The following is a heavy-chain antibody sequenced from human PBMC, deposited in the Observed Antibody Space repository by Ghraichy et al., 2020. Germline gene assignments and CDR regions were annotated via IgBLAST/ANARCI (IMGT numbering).Heavy chain of an antibody. J-gene: IGHJ4*02. CDR2: IYWNDDK. D-gene: IGHD2-8*02. V-gene: IGHV2-5*01. CDR3: AHTLLVPLYFDY. Sequence: SGPTLVKPTQTLTLTCTFSGFSLSTSGVGVGWIRQPPGKALEWLALIYWNDDKRYSPSLKSRLTITKDTSKNQVVLTMTNMDPVDTATYYCAHTLLVPLYFDYWGQGTLVTVSS. CDR1: GFSLSTSGVG.